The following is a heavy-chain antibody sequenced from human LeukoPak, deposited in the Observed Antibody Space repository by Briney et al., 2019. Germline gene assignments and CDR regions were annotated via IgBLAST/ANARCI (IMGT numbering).Heavy chain of an antibody. V-gene: IGHV3-23*01. CDR2: ISGSGGST. Sequence: GSLRLSSAASGFTFSSYAMSWVRQAPGKGLEWVSAISGSGGSTYYADSVKGRFTISRDNAKNSLYLQMNSLRAEDTAVYYCARDTHGHDYGDYWGQGTLVTVSS. CDR1: GFTFSSYA. CDR3: ARDTHGHDYGDY. J-gene: IGHJ4*02.